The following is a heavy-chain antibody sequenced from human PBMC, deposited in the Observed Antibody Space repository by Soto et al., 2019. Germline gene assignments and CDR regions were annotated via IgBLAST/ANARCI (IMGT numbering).Heavy chain of an antibody. V-gene: IGHV3-30*18. CDR3: AKDPNYYDTGPFALDY. CDR2: ISYDGSNK. D-gene: IGHD3-22*01. J-gene: IGHJ4*02. Sequence: GGSLRLSCAASGFTFSSYGMHWVRQAPGKGLEWVAVISYDGSNKYYADSVKGRFTISRDNSKNTLYLQMNSLRAEDTAVYYCAKDPNYYDTGPFALDYWGQGTLVTVSS. CDR1: GFTFSSYG.